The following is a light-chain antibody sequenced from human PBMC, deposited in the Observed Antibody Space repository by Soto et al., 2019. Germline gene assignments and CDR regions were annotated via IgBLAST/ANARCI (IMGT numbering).Light chain of an antibody. Sequence: TRSLVTLSLYLKEKAPLSCRASKSVSSSYLAWYQQKPGQAPRLLIYGASNRATGIPARFSGSGSGTDFTLTTSSLEPADFAIYYCHQRNTCPITFGGGTLLEVK. J-gene: IGKJ5*01. V-gene: IGKV3D-20*02. CDR1: KSVSSSY. CDR2: GAS. CDR3: HQRNTCPIT.